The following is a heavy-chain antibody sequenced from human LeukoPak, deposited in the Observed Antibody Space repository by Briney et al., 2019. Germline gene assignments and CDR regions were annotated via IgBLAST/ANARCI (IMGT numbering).Heavy chain of an antibody. V-gene: IGHV3-30*18. D-gene: IGHD5-18*01. CDR2: ISYDGSNK. CDR3: AKERTYSYGYRNDY. Sequence: GGSLRLSCAASGFTFSSYGMHWVRQAPGKGLEWVAVISYDGSNKYCADSVKGRFTISRDNSKNTLYLQMNSLRAEDTAVYYCAKERTYSYGYRNDYWGQGTLVTVSS. J-gene: IGHJ4*02. CDR1: GFTFSSYG.